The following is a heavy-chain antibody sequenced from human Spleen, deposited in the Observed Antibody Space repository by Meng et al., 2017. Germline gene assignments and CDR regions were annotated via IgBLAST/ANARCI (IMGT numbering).Heavy chain of an antibody. CDR1: GYAFTRHY. CDR2: SHPSGGGA. J-gene: IGHJ6*02. Sequence: GESLKISCKASGYAFTRHYLHWVRQAPGQGLEWMGISHPSGGGATYAQKFQGRVTMTRDTSTSTVYMEVSSLRSEDTAVYYCARESRDISMIVEGNNYYGVDVWGQGTTVTVSS. CDR3: ARESRDISMIVEGNNYYGVDV. D-gene: IGHD3-22*01. V-gene: IGHV1-46*01.